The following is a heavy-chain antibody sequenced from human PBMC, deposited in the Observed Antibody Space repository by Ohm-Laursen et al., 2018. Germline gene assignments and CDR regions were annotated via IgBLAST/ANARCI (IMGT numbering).Heavy chain of an antibody. Sequence: SETLSLTWTVYGGSFSGYYWSWIRQPPGKGLEWIGEINHSGSTNYNPSLKSRVTISVDTSKNQFSLKLSSVTAADTAVYYCARAGYCSTTNCYTSSMDVWGQGTTVTVSS. V-gene: IGHV4-34*01. J-gene: IGHJ6*02. CDR3: ARAGYCSTTNCYTSSMDV. CDR2: INHSGST. CDR1: GGSFSGYY. D-gene: IGHD2-2*02.